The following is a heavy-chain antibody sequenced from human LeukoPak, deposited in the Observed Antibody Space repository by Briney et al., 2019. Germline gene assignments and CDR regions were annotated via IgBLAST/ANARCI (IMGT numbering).Heavy chain of an antibody. J-gene: IGHJ3*02. Sequence: ASVKVSCKASGYTFTSYGISWVRQAPGQGLEWMGWISAYNGNTNYAQKLQGRVTMTRDTSMNTAYMELSSLRSDDTAVFYCARPPQLADAFDIWGQGTTVTVSS. CDR3: ARPPQLADAFDI. CDR2: ISAYNGNT. V-gene: IGHV1-18*01. D-gene: IGHD6-6*01. CDR1: GYTFTSYG.